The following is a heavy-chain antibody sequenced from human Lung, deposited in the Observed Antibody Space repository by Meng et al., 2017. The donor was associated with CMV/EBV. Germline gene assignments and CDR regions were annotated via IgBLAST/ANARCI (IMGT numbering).Heavy chain of an antibody. V-gene: IGHV1-2*02. CDR2: MNPNNGGT. CDR1: GNPFAGYY. CDR3: ANNWNSDY. J-gene: IGHJ4*02. Sequence: ASVTVSCTASGNPFAGYYVHWVRQTPGQGPEWMGWMNPNNGGTYFARKFQGRVTMTSDTSLSTAYMELTKLTSDDPAVYYCANNWNSDYWGQGTLVTVSS. D-gene: IGHD1-1*01.